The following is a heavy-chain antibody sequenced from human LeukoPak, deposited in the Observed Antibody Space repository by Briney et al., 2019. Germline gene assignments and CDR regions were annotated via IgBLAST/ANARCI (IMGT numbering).Heavy chain of an antibody. CDR1: GGTFSSYA. D-gene: IGHD2-21*01. CDR2: IIPIFGTA. Sequence: SVKVSCKASGGTFSSYAISWVRQAPGQGLEWMGGIIPIFGTANYAQKFQGRVTITADESTSTAYMELSSLRSEDTAVYYCARQTHCGGGCYSHWFDPWGQGTLVTVSS. J-gene: IGHJ5*02. V-gene: IGHV1-69*13. CDR3: ARQTHCGGGCYSHWFDP.